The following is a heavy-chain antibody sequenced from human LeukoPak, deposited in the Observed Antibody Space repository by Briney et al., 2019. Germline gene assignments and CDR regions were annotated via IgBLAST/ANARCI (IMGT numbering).Heavy chain of an antibody. CDR2: INSDGSST. CDR3: ARDAYAYYYYYYMDV. D-gene: IGHD4-17*01. J-gene: IGHJ6*03. CDR1: GFTFSSYS. V-gene: IGHV3-74*01. Sequence: PGGSLRLSCAASGFTFSSYSMNWVRQAPGKGLVWVSRINSDGSSTSYADSVKGRFTISRDNAKNTLYLQMNSLRAEDTAVYYCARDAYAYYYYYYMDVWGKGTTVTISS.